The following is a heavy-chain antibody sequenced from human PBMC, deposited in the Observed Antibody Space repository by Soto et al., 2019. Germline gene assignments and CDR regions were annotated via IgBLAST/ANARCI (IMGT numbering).Heavy chain of an antibody. Sequence: ASVQVSCKASGYTFATYAISWVRQAPVQGLEWVGWISAYNGNTNYAQKLQGRVTMTTDTSTSTAYMELRSLRSDDTAVYYCARGGASDYYYGMDVWGQGTTVTVSS. V-gene: IGHV1-18*01. CDR2: ISAYNGNT. CDR1: GYTFATYA. CDR3: ARGGASDYYYGMDV. J-gene: IGHJ6*02.